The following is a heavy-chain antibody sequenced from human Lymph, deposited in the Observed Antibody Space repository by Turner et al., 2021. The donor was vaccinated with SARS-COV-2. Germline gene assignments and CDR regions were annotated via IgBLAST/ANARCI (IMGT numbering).Heavy chain of an antibody. Sequence: EVQLVETGGGLIQPGGSLRLSCAASGFNVSSNYMSWVRQAPGKGLEWVSVIYSGGSTFYADSVGGRFTISRDNYKNRLYLQMNSLRAEDTAVYYCARDNPHDAFDIWGQGTMVTVSS. CDR1: GFNVSSNY. V-gene: IGHV3-53*02. J-gene: IGHJ3*02. CDR3: ARDNPHDAFDI. CDR2: IYSGGST.